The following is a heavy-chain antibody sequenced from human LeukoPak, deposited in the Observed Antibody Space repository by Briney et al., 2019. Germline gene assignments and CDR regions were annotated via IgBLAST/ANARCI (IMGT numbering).Heavy chain of an antibody. Sequence: PGGSLRLSCAASGFIFSSYEMNWVRQAPGKGLEWVSAISGSGGSTYYADSVKGRFTISRDNSKNTLYLQMNSLRAEDTAVYYCAKGRRWGSPTEFDYWGQGTLVTVSS. J-gene: IGHJ4*02. CDR2: ISGSGGST. CDR3: AKGRRWGSPTEFDY. CDR1: GFIFSSYE. D-gene: IGHD2-21*01. V-gene: IGHV3-23*01.